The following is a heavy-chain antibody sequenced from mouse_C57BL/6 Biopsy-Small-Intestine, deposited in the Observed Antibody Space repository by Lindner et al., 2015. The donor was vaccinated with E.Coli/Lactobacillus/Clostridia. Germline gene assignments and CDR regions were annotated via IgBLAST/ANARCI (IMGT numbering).Heavy chain of an antibody. J-gene: IGHJ2*01. CDR1: GFTFSDYG. CDR3: ARQGLRGDFDY. D-gene: IGHD2-4*01. Sequence: VQLQESGGGLVKPGGSPKLSCAASGFTFSDYGMHWVRQAPEKGLEWVAYISSGSSTIYYADTVKGRFTISRDNAKNTLFLQMTSLRSEDTAMYYCARQGLRGDFDYWGQGTTLTVSS. CDR2: ISSGSSTI. V-gene: IGHV5-17*01.